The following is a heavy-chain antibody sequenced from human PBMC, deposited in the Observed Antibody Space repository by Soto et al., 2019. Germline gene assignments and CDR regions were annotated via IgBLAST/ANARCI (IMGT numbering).Heavy chain of an antibody. CDR2: INHSGST. V-gene: IGHV4-34*01. CDR1: GGSFSGYY. J-gene: IGHJ5*02. D-gene: IGHD2-15*01. Sequence: QVQLQQWGAGLLKPSETLSLTCAVYGGSFSGYYWSWIRQPPGKGLEWIGEINHSGSTNYNPTLKRRVPISVDTPKTQFSLKLRSVTAADTAVYYCARGGCSGGSCNGGFDPWGQGTLVTVSS. CDR3: ARGGCSGGSCNGGFDP.